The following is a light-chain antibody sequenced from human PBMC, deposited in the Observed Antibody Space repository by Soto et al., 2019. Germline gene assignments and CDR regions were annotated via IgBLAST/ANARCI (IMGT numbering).Light chain of an antibody. CDR1: SGHSSYA. J-gene: IGLJ3*02. CDR3: QTWGTGIWV. CDR2: LNSDGSH. Sequence: SASASLGASVKLTCTLSSGHSSYAIAWHQQQPEKGPRYLMKLNSDGSHSKGDGIPDRFSGSSSGAERYLTISSLQSEDEADYYCQTWGTGIWVFGGGTKLTVL. V-gene: IGLV4-69*01.